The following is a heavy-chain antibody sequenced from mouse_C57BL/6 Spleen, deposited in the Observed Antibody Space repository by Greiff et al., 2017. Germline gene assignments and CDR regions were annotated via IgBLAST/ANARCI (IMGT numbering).Heavy chain of an antibody. Sequence: QVQLQQPGAELVKPGASVKLSCKASGYTFTSYWMHWVKQRPGQGLEWIGMIHPNSGSTNYNEKFKSKATLTVDKSSSTAYMQLISLTSEDSAVYYCARGVGRYYFDYWGQGTTLTVSS. D-gene: IGHD4-1*01. V-gene: IGHV1-64*01. CDR1: GYTFTSYW. CDR3: ARGVGRYYFDY. CDR2: IHPNSGST. J-gene: IGHJ2*01.